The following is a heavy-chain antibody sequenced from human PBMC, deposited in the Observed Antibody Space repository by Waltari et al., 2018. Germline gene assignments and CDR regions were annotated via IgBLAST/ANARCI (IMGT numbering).Heavy chain of an antibody. J-gene: IGHJ4*02. Sequence: EVQLLESGGGLVQPGGSLRLSCAASGFTFSRSAMSWVRQAPGKGLEWVSGISGSGVRTDDADSVKGRFTISRDNSKNTLSLQMNSLRVEDTAIYYCAKGANPQHPYHFENWGQGTLVTVSS. V-gene: IGHV3-23*01. CDR3: AKGANPQHPYHFEN. CDR1: GFTFSRSA. CDR2: ISGSGVRT.